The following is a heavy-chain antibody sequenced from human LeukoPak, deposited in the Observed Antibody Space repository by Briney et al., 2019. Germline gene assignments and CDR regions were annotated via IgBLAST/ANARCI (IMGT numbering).Heavy chain of an antibody. CDR2: ISVSSRNVI. V-gene: IGHV3-48*04. CDR1: GFTFSSYS. Sequence: GGSLRLSCAASGFTFSSYSMNWVRQAPGKGLEWLSYISVSSRNVIDYADSVKGRFTISRDDAKNSLYLQMNSLRAEETAVYFCARDFGPRLYAFDVWGQGTMITVSS. J-gene: IGHJ3*01. D-gene: IGHD3-16*01. CDR3: ARDFGPRLYAFDV.